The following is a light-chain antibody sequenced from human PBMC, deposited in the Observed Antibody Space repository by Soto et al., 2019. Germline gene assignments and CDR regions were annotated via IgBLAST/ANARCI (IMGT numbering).Light chain of an antibody. V-gene: IGLV1-40*01. J-gene: IGLJ1*01. Sequence: QSVLTQAPSVSGGPGQRVTISCTGSSSNIGAGYDVHWYQQLPGTAPKLLIYGNSNRPSGVPDRFSGSKSGTSASLAITGLQAEDEADYYCQSYDSSLSGYVFGTGTKVT. CDR2: GNS. CDR3: QSYDSSLSGYV. CDR1: SSNIGAGYD.